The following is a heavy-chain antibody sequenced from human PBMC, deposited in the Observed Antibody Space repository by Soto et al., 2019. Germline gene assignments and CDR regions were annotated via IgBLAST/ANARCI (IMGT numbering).Heavy chain of an antibody. CDR3: ARSSIEPRVFMYPFDF. CDR1: GFTFGASA. D-gene: IGHD6-6*01. V-gene: IGHV4-34*01. Sequence: PGGSLRLSCSASGFTFGASALQWARQASGKGLEWIGEINHSGSTNYNPSLKSRVTISLDTSKNQISLRLTSVTDADAAVYYCARSSIEPRVFMYPFDFWGQGTRVTVSS. J-gene: IGHJ4*02. CDR2: INHSGST.